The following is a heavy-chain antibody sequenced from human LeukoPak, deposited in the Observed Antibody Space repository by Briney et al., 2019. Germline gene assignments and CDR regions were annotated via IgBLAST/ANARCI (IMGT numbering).Heavy chain of an antibody. V-gene: IGHV4-34*01. J-gene: IGHJ1*01. CDR2: INHSGST. CDR1: GGSFSGYY. D-gene: IGHD5-18*01. CDR3: ARNRSYGYKY. Sequence: SETLSLTCAVSGGSFSGYYWSWTRQPPAKGLEWIGEINHSGSTNYNPSLKGRVTISVDTSKSQFSLKLTSVTAADTAVYYCARNRSYGYKYWRQGTLVTVSS.